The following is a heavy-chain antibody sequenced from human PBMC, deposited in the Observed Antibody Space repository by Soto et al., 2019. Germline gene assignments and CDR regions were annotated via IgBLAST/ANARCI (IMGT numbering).Heavy chain of an antibody. CDR2: ISYDGINK. D-gene: IGHD2-2*01. Sequence: GGSLRLSGAASGFTFSSYAIHWVRQAPGKGLEWVAVISYDGINKYYADSVKGRFTISRDNSKNTLYLQMNSLRAEDKAVYYCARFNRVPTKGGFDYSGQGTLVAV. V-gene: IGHV3-30-3*01. CDR1: GFTFSSYA. CDR3: ARFNRVPTKGGFDY. J-gene: IGHJ4*02.